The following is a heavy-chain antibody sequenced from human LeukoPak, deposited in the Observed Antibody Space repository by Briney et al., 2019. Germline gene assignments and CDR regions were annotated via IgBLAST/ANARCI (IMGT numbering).Heavy chain of an antibody. J-gene: IGHJ4*02. CDR1: GGSISSSSYY. D-gene: IGHD6-19*01. V-gene: IGHV4-39*07. CDR3: AISVAAVPYFDY. Sequence: SETLSLTCTVSGGSISSSSYYWGWIRQPPGKGLEWIGSIYYSGSTYYNPSLKSRVTISVDTSKNQFSLKLSSVTAADTAVYYCAISVAAVPYFDYWGQGTLVTVSS. CDR2: IYYSGST.